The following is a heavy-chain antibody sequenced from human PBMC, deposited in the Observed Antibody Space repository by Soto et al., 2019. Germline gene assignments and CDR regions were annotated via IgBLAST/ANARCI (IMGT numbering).Heavy chain of an antibody. D-gene: IGHD3-16*01. CDR1: GSTFSNYG. Sequence: VQLVESGGGVVQPGRSLRLSCAASGSTFSNYGMHWVRQAPGKGPEWVAVIWYDGSNKYYGESVKGRFSISRDNSKNTLDLDINSLGTEDTAVYYCSRDGGSHGPSYFDSWGQGSLVIVSS. V-gene: IGHV3-33*01. CDR2: IWYDGSNK. J-gene: IGHJ4*02. CDR3: SRDGGSHGPSYFDS.